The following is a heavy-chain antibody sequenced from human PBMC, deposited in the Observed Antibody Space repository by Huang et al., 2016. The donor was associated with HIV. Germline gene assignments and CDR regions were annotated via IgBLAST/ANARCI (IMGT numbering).Heavy chain of an antibody. CDR2: IYYSGSA. Sequence: QVQLQESGPGLAKPSETLSLTCSVSGGSTSAFYWSWIRQPPRKGLEWIGDIYYSGSANYNPSLKGRVTMSMDTSKNQCSLKLNSVTAADTAVYYCARLHSPSSLWYFDYWGQGTLLTVSS. CDR1: GGSTSAFY. V-gene: IGHV4-59*01. CDR3: ARLHSPSSLWYFDY. J-gene: IGHJ4*02. D-gene: IGHD6-13*01.